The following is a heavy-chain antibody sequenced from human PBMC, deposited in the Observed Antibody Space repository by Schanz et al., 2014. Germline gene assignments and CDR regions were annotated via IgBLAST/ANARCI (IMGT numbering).Heavy chain of an antibody. J-gene: IGHJ4*02. D-gene: IGHD3-10*01. V-gene: IGHV1-18*01. CDR2: ISVYHGHT. CDR3: ARDRVSFVRGPLGVD. Sequence: QVQLVQSGAEVKKPGASVRVSCKASGYSFTTYDVNWVRQATGQGLEWMGWISVYHGHTNYAEKVHGRVTMTTDTSTSTAYMELRSLISDDTAVYYCARDRVSFVRGPLGVDWGQGTQVIVSS. CDR1: GYSFTTYD.